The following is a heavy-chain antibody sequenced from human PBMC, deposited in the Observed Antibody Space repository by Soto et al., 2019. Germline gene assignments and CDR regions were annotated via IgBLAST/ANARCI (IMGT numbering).Heavy chain of an antibody. CDR1: GGSFSGYY. V-gene: IGHV4-34*01. CDR2: INHSGST. D-gene: IGHD3-3*01. Sequence: SETLSLTCAVYGGSFSGYYWSWIRQPPGQGLEWIGEINHSGSTNYNPSLKSRVTISVDTSKNQFSLKLSSVTAADTAVYYCARRFITIFGVAHDAFDIWGQGTMVTVSS. CDR3: ARRFITIFGVAHDAFDI. J-gene: IGHJ3*02.